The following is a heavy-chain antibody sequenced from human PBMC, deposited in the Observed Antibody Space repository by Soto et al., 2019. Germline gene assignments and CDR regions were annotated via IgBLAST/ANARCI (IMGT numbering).Heavy chain of an antibody. CDR1: GGSISSGGYS. CDR3: ARGSTMVRGVIIQEPGAFDY. J-gene: IGHJ4*02. CDR2: IYHSGST. Sequence: QLQLQESGSGLVKPSQTLSLTCAVSGGSISSGGYSWSWIRQPPGKGLEWIGYIYHSGSTYYNPSLKSRVTISVDRSKNQFSLKLSSVTAADTAVYYCARGSTMVRGVIIQEPGAFDYWGQGTLVTVSS. V-gene: IGHV4-30-2*01. D-gene: IGHD3-10*01.